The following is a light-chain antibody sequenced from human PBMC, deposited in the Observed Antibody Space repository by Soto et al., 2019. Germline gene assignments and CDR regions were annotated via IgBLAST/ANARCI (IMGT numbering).Light chain of an antibody. V-gene: IGKV3-20*01. CDR2: AAS. CDR3: QQYDNWPVLLT. CDR1: QSVSSSY. Sequence: EIVLTQSPGTLSLSPGERATLSCRASQSVSSSYLAWYQQKPGQAPRLLIYAASSRATGIPDRFSGSGSGTDFTLTISRLEPEDFAVYYCQQYDNWPVLLTFGGGTKVDIK. J-gene: IGKJ4*01.